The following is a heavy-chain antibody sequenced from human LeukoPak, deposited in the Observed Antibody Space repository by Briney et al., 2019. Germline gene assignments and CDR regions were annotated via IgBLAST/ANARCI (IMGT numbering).Heavy chain of an antibody. D-gene: IGHD3-10*01. CDR3: AGGAYYSNWFDP. CDR1: GGSFSGYY. CDR2: INHSGST. V-gene: IGHV4-34*01. J-gene: IGHJ5*02. Sequence: PSETLSLTCAVYGGSFSGYYWSWIRQPPGKGLEWIGEINHSGSTNYNPSLKSRVTISVDTSKNQFSLKLSSVTAADTAVYYCAGGAYYSNWFDPWGQGTLVTVSS.